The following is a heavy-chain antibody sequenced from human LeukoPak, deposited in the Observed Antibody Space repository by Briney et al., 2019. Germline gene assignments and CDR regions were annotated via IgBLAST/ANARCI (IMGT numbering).Heavy chain of an antibody. CDR1: GFTFSSYE. CDR2: ISSSGSTI. J-gene: IGHJ6*04. Sequence: GGSLRLSCAASGFTFSSYEMNWVRQAPGKGLDWVSYISSSGSTIYYADSVKGGFTISRDNAKNSLYLQMNSLRAEDTAVYYCAELGITMIGGVWGKGTTVTISS. D-gene: IGHD3-10*02. V-gene: IGHV3-48*03. CDR3: AELGITMIGGV.